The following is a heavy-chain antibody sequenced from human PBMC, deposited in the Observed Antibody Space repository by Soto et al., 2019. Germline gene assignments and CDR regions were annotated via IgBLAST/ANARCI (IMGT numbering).Heavy chain of an antibody. CDR2: ISAGNGNR. CDR3: ARGSQGSSSLLASYYFGMDV. CDR1: GCTFPTYP. Sequence: ASVTGSCTASGCTFPTYPIHWVRQAPGQRLEWMGWISAGNGNRRFSQKFQGRVTMTRDTPASTAYMELSSLRSEDTAVYYCARGSQGSSSLLASYYFGMDVWGQGTTVTVSS. V-gene: IGHV1-3*01. J-gene: IGHJ6*02. D-gene: IGHD3-10*01.